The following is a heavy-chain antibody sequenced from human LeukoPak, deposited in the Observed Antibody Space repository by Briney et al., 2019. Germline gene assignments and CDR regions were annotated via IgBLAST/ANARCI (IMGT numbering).Heavy chain of an antibody. V-gene: IGHV3-30-3*01. CDR1: GFTFSSYA. CDR2: ISYDGSNK. Sequence: GRSLRLSCAASGFTFSSYAMHWVRQAPGKGLEWVAVISYDGSNKYYADSVKGRFTISRDNSKNTLYLQMNSLRAEDTAVYYCAKDWREGIDYWGQGNLVTVSS. CDR3: AKDWREGIDY. D-gene: IGHD3-3*01. J-gene: IGHJ4*02.